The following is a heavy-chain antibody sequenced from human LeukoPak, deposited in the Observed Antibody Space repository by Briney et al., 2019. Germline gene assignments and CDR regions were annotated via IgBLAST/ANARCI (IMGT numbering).Heavy chain of an antibody. Sequence: GGSLRLSWAASGFTVSSNYMSWVRQAPGKGLEWVSVIYSGGSTYYADSVKGRFTISRDNSKNTLYLQMNSLRAEDTALYYCAKDSEVGAAMGAFDIWGQGTMVTVSS. J-gene: IGHJ3*02. CDR1: GFTVSSNY. V-gene: IGHV3-53*05. D-gene: IGHD2-15*01. CDR2: IYSGGST. CDR3: AKDSEVGAAMGAFDI.